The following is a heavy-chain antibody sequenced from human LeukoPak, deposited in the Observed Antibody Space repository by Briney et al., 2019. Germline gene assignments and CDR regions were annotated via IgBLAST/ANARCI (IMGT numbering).Heavy chain of an antibody. CDR2: IHYSGST. Sequence: PSETLSLTCTVSGGSISGHYWSWIRQPPGRGLEWIGYIHYSGSTNYNPSLKSRVTISVDTSKNQFSLKLSSVTAADTAVYYCARQRNYYDSSGYAYWGQGTLVTVSS. V-gene: IGHV4-59*08. J-gene: IGHJ4*02. CDR3: ARQRNYYDSSGYAY. D-gene: IGHD3-22*01. CDR1: GGSISGHY.